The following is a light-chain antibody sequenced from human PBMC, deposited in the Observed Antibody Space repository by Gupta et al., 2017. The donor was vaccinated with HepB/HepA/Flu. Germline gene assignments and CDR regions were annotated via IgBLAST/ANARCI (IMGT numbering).Light chain of an antibody. CDR2: DVS. J-gene: IGLJ2*01. CDR1: SSDVGGYNY. V-gene: IGLV2-14*03. CDR3: SSYTSSRTVV. Sequence: PALTHPATVSGSPGQSITTSCTATSSDVGGYNYVTWYQQHPGKAPKLMIYDVSNRPSGVSNRFSGSKSGNTASLTISGLQAEDETDYYCSSYTSSRTVVFGGGTKLTVL.